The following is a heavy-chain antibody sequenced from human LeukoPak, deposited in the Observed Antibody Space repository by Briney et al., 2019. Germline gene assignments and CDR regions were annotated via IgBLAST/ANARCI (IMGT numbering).Heavy chain of an antibody. J-gene: IGHJ3*02. D-gene: IGHD3-22*01. Sequence: PGGSLRLSCAASGFTFSSYAMSWVRQAPGKGLEWVSAISGSGGSTYYADSVKGRFTISRDNSKNTLYLQMNSLRAEDTAVYYCAKGYYDSSGPQLNAFDIWGQGTMVTVSS. CDR3: AKGYYDSSGPQLNAFDI. CDR2: ISGSGGST. CDR1: GFTFSSYA. V-gene: IGHV3-23*01.